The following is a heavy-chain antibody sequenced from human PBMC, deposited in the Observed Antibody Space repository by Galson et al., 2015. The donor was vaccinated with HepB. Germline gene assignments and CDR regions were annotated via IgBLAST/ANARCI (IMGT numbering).Heavy chain of an antibody. J-gene: IGHJ4*02. Sequence: SVKVSCKASGYTFTSYDINWVRQATGQGLEWMGWMNPNSGNTGYAQKFQGRVTMTRNTSISTAYMELSSLRSEDTAVYYCARSPVGATTNFDYWAREPWSPSPQ. V-gene: IGHV1-8*01. D-gene: IGHD1-26*01. CDR2: MNPNSGNT. CDR1: GYTFTSYD. CDR3: ARSPVGATTNFDY.